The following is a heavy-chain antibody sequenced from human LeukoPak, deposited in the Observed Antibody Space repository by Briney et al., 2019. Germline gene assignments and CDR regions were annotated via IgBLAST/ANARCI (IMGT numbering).Heavy chain of an antibody. V-gene: IGHV3-21*01. Sequence: GGSLRLSCAASGFTFSSYSMSWVRQAPGQGLEWVSSITTGSSGMYYAESVQGRFTISRDNAKNSLYLQMNSLRAEDTAVYYCARGYSGWYSGYWGQGALVTVSS. CDR2: ITTGSSGM. J-gene: IGHJ4*02. CDR1: GFTFSSYS. CDR3: ARGYSGWYSGY. D-gene: IGHD6-19*01.